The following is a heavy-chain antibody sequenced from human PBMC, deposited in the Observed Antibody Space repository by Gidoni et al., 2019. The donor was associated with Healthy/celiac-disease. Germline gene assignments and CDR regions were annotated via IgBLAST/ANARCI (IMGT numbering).Heavy chain of an antibody. J-gene: IGHJ3*02. Sequence: EVQLVESGGGLVNPGGSLRLSCAASGFTFSSYSMNWVRQAPGKGLEWVSSISSSSSYIYYADSVKGRFTISRDNAKNSLYLQMNSLRAEDTAVYYCARDLHPGITMIVVAGLAFDIWGQGTMVTVSS. CDR2: ISSSSSYI. V-gene: IGHV3-21*01. CDR1: GFTFSSYS. CDR3: ARDLHPGITMIVVAGLAFDI. D-gene: IGHD3-22*01.